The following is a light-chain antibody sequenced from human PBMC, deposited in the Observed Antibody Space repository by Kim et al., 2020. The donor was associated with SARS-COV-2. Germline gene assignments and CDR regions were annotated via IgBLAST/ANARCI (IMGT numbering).Light chain of an antibody. CDR2: DAS. V-gene: IGKV3-11*01. CDR3: QQRSNWHT. J-gene: IGKJ4*01. CDR1: QSVSSY. Sequence: EIVLTQSPATLSLSPGERATLSCRASQSVSSYLAWYQQKPGQAPRLLIYDASNRATGITARFSGSGSGTDFTLTISSLEPEDFAVYYCQQRSNWHTFGGGTKVDIK.